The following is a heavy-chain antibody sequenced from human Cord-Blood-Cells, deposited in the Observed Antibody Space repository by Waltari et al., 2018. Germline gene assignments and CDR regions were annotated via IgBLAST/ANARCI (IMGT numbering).Heavy chain of an antibody. D-gene: IGHD7-27*01. CDR1: GGSFSGYY. Sequence: QVQLQQWGAGLLKPSETLSLTCAVSGGSFSGYYWSWIRQPPGKGLEWIGEINHSGSTNYNPSLKSRVTISVDTSKNQFSLKLSSVTAADTAVYYCATRGTGAGDDAFDIWGQGTMVTVSS. J-gene: IGHJ3*02. V-gene: IGHV4-34*01. CDR2: INHSGST. CDR3: ATRGTGAGDDAFDI.